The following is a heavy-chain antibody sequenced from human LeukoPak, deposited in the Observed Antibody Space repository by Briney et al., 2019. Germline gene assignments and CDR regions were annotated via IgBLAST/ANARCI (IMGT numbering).Heavy chain of an antibody. CDR3: ARQGDFWSGYPSDY. CDR2: I. V-gene: IGHV4-38-2*02. Sequence: AETLSLTCTVSGQLIRSGYYWGWIRQPPGKGLEWIGSIYYNPSLKSRVTISVDTSKNQFSLKLRSVSDADTAVYYCARQGDFWSGYPSDYWGQGTLVTVSS. CDR1: GQLIRSGYY. D-gene: IGHD3-3*01. J-gene: IGHJ4*02.